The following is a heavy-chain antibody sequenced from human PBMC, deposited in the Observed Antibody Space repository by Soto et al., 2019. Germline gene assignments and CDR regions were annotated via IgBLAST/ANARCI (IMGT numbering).Heavy chain of an antibody. Sequence: QVQLVQSGAEVKKPGSSVKVSCKASGGTFSSYAISWVRQAPGQGLEWMGGIIPIFGTANYAQKFQGRVTITADGSTGTASRGVSSLRSEDTALYYCAGAGGGSANWFAPWGQGTLVTVSS. J-gene: IGHJ5*02. D-gene: IGHD2-15*01. V-gene: IGHV1-69*12. CDR1: GGTFSSYA. CDR2: IIPIFGTA. CDR3: AGAGGGSANWFAP.